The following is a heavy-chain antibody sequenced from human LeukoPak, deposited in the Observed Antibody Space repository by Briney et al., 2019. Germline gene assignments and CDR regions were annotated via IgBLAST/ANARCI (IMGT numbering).Heavy chain of an antibody. D-gene: IGHD2-2*01. Sequence: ASVKVSCKASGYTFTSYGISWVRQAPGQGLEWMGWISAYNGNTNYAQKLQGRVTMTTDTSTSTAYMELRSLRSDGTAVYYCARALYCSSTSCYLFGNWFDPWGQGTLVTVSS. CDR2: ISAYNGNT. CDR3: ARALYCSSTSCYLFGNWFDP. J-gene: IGHJ5*02. V-gene: IGHV1-18*01. CDR1: GYTFTSYG.